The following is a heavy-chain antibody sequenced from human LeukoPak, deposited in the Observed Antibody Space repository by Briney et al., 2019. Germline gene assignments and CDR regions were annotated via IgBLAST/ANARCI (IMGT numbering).Heavy chain of an antibody. Sequence: PGGSLRLSCAASGFTVNSNYMSWIRQAPEKGLEWVSMIYSDGRTSYADSLKGRFTISRDNSKNMLYLQMNTLRAEDTAVYYCAGRRESYGSDSWGQGTLVTVSS. V-gene: IGHV3-66*01. D-gene: IGHD3-10*01. J-gene: IGHJ4*02. CDR2: IYSDGRT. CDR3: AGRRESYGSDS. CDR1: GFTVNSNY.